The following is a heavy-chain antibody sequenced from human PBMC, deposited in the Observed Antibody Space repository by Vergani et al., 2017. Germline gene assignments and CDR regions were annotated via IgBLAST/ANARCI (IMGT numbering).Heavy chain of an antibody. V-gene: IGHV4-39*01. Sequence: QLQLQESGPGLVKPSETLSLICTVSGCSINPSSSFWGWIRQSPGKGLEWIGSVHYVGRTYYLPSLQSRAKVFVDTSKNQFSLHLTSVTAADTAGYYCAGGRGDNWYFDLWGRGTLVTVSS. CDR3: AGGRGDNWYFDL. CDR2: VHYVGRT. CDR1: GCSINPSSSF. D-gene: IGHD3-16*01. J-gene: IGHJ2*01.